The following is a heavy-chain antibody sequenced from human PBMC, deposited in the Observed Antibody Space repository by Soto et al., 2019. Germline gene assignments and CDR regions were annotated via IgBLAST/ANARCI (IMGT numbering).Heavy chain of an antibody. V-gene: IGHV4-34*01. CDR3: ARVLYDILTGYYGRYYYYGMDV. J-gene: IGHJ6*02. CDR2: INHSGST. D-gene: IGHD3-9*01. CDR1: GGSFSGYY. Sequence: SEILSLTCAVYGGSFSGYYWSWIRQPPGKGLEWIGEINHSGSTNYNPSLKSRVTISVDQSKNQFSLQLSSVTAADTAVYYCARVLYDILTGYYGRYYYYGMDVWGQGTMVT.